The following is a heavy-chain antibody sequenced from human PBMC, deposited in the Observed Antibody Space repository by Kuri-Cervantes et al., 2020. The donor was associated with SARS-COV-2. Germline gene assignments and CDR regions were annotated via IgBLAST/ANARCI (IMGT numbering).Heavy chain of an antibody. D-gene: IGHD2-2*01. J-gene: IGHJ6*03. CDR3: ARGREGVVPATILGLGYFLYFSMDV. Sequence: SETLSLTCAVFGGSFRGYYWSWIRQSPGKGLEWIGKINHSGGTNYNPSLSSRVTISVDMSKNQFSLRLSSVTAADTAMHYCARGREGVVPATILGLGYFLYFSMDVWGKGTSVTVSS. CDR1: GGSFRGYY. CDR2: INHSGGT. V-gene: IGHV4-34*01.